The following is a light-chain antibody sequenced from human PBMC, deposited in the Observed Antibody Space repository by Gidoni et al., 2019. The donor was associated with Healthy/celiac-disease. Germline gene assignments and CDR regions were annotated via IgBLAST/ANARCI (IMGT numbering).Light chain of an antibody. CDR3: QAWDSSFVV. J-gene: IGLJ2*01. CDR1: KLGDKY. Sequence: SDELTQPPSVPVSPGHTASITCSGDKLGDKYACWYQQQPGQSPVLVIYQDSKRPSGIPERFSGSNSGNTATLTISGTQAMDEADYYCQAWDSSFVVFGGGTKLTVL. V-gene: IGLV3-1*01. CDR2: QDS.